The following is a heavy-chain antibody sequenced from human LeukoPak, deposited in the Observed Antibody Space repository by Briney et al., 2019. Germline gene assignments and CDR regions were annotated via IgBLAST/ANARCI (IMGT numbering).Heavy chain of an antibody. CDR1: GFTVSSNY. J-gene: IGHJ4*01. V-gene: IGHV3-66*02. CDR2: IYSGGST. CDR3: ARDLGIAAAGAFDY. Sequence: GGSLRLSCAASGFTVSSNYMSWVRQAPGKGLEWVSVIYSGGSTYYADSVKGRFTISRDNSKNTLYLQMNGLRAEDTAVYYCARDLGIAAAGAFDYWGQEPWSPSPQ. D-gene: IGHD6-13*01.